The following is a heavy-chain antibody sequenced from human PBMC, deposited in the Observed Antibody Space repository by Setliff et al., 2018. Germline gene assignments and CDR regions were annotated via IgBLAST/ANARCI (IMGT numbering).Heavy chain of an antibody. CDR1: GGSFSDYY. J-gene: IGHJ5*02. CDR3: ARVRARVIVATPPNNWFDP. V-gene: IGHV4-34*01. Sequence: SETLSLTCAVYGGSFSDYYWSWIRQSPGKGLEWIGEINHSGSTNYNPSLKTRVTISVDTSKNQFSLTLSSVTAADTAVYYCARVRARVIVATPPNNWFDPWGQGTLVTVSS. D-gene: IGHD2-15*01. CDR2: INHSGST.